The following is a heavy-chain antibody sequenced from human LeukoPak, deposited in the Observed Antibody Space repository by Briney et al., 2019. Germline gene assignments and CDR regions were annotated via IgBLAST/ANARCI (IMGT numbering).Heavy chain of an antibody. J-gene: IGHJ3*02. Sequence: GASVKVSCKASGYTFTGYYMHWVRQAPGQGLEWMGWINPNSGGTNYAQKFQGRVTMTRDTSISTAYMELSRLRSDDTAVYYCARDEALGYSSGWYGGNDAFDIWGQGTMVTVSS. CDR1: GYTFTGYY. D-gene: IGHD6-19*01. CDR3: ARDEALGYSSGWYGGNDAFDI. V-gene: IGHV1-2*02. CDR2: INPNSGGT.